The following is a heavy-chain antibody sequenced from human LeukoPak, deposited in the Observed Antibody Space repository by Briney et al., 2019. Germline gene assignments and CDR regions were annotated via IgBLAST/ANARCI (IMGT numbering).Heavy chain of an antibody. CDR1: GFTVGSKY. J-gene: IGHJ2*01. Sequence: GGSLRLSCAASGFTVGSKYMNWVRQAPGKGLEWVSILYSGSDTYYSGSVKGRFTIPRDDSKNTLSLQMNSLRTEDTAVYYCARVGDHFHWYFDLWGRGTLVTVSS. V-gene: IGHV3-53*01. CDR3: ARVGDHFHWYFDL. D-gene: IGHD3-10*01. CDR2: LYSGSDT.